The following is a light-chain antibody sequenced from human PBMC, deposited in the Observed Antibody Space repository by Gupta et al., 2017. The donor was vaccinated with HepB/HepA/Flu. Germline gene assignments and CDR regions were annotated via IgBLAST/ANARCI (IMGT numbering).Light chain of an antibody. J-gene: IGLJ2*01. CDR3: APWDDSRNRRL. CDR1: ISHIGRNT. CDR2: GNG. Sequence: QSVLTQPPSASGPPGQRVTISCSGGISHIGRNTLDWYQVLPGTAPKLLLHGNGQRPSGVPGRFSSSRYGTSASLAISGLQADDEADYYCAPWDDSRNRRLFGGGTKRTVL. V-gene: IGLV1-44*01.